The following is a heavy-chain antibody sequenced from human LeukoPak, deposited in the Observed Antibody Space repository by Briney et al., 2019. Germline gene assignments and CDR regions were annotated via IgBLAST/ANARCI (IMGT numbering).Heavy chain of an antibody. CDR1: GGSISSSSYY. CDR2: IYYSGST. CDR3: AREGIAAVDY. D-gene: IGHD6-13*01. Sequence: SETLSLTCTVSGGSISSSSYYWGWIRQPPGKGLEWNGSIYYSGSTYYNPSLKSRVTISVDTSKNQFSLKLSSVTAADTAVYYCAREGIAAVDYWGQGTLVTVSS. J-gene: IGHJ4*02. V-gene: IGHV4-39*07.